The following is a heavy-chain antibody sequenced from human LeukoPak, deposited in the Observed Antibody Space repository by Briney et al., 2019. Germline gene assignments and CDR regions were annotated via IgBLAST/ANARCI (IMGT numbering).Heavy chain of an antibody. V-gene: IGHV1-24*01. CDR2: FHPEDGET. Sequence: ATVKVSCKVSGYTLSELSMHWVRQAPRKGLEWMGGFHPEDGETIYAQKFQGRVTMTEDTSTDTAYMELSSLTSEDTAVYYCATADVTLVRGVIRVTAKSYFDYWGQGTLVTVSS. CDR3: ATADVTLVRGVIRVTAKSYFDY. J-gene: IGHJ4*02. CDR1: GYTLSELS. D-gene: IGHD3-10*01.